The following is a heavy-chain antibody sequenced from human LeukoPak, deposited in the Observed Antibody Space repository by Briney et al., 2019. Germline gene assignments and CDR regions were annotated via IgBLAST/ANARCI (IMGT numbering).Heavy chain of an antibody. D-gene: IGHD3-3*01. V-gene: IGHV4-34*01. CDR2: INHSGST. J-gene: IGHJ3*02. CDR1: GGSFSGYY. Sequence: SETPSLTCAVYGGSFSGYYWSWIRQPPGKGLEWIGEINHSGSTNYNPSLKSRVTISVDTSKNQFSLKLSSVTAADTAVYYCASNWAYYDFWSGYPPYAFDIWGQGTMVTVSS. CDR3: ASNWAYYDFWSGYPPYAFDI.